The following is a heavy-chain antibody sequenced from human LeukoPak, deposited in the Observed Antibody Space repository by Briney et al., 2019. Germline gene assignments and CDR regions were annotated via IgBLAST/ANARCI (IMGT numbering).Heavy chain of an antibody. CDR2: ISAYNGNT. D-gene: IGHD1-26*01. CDR3: ARNLVGAATGYYYYMDV. CDR1: GYTFTSYG. J-gene: IGHJ6*03. Sequence: ASVTVSCKASGYTFTSYGISWVRQAPGQGLEWMGWISAYNGNTNYAQKLQGRVTMTTDTSTSTAYMELRSLRSDDTAVYYCARNLVGAATGYYYYMDVWGKGTTVTVSS. V-gene: IGHV1-18*01.